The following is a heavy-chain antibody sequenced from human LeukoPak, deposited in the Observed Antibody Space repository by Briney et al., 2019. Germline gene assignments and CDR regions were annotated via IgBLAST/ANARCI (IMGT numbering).Heavy chain of an antibody. CDR3: TTSYYDSSGFRA. CDR2: IKSKTDGETI. D-gene: IGHD3-22*01. J-gene: IGHJ4*02. Sequence: PGGSLRLSCAASGFGLNNAWMSWVRQAPGKGLEWVGRIKSKTDGETIDYAAPVRGRSTISRDDSKNMVYLVMNNLKTEDTAVYYCTTSYYDSSGFRAWGQGTLVTVSS. CDR1: GFGLNNAW. V-gene: IGHV3-15*01.